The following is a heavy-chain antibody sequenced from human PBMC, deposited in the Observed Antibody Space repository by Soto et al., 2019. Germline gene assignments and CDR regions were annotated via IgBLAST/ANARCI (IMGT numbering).Heavy chain of an antibody. J-gene: IGHJ2*01. CDR1: GFTVSSNY. CDR2: IYDADGP. Sequence: EVQLVESGGGLVQPGGSLSLSCAASGFTVSSNYMGWVRQAPGKGLELVSLIYDADGPYYPDSVKGRFTISGDNSKNTLHLQMNSLRAEDTAVYYCARAPPTSVRGFGYFDLWGRGALVTVSS. D-gene: IGHD3-10*01. CDR3: ARAPPTSVRGFGYFDL. V-gene: IGHV3-66*01.